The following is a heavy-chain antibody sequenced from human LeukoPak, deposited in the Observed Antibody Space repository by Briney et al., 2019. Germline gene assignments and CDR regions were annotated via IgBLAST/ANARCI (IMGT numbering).Heavy chain of an antibody. CDR2: IYYSGIT. J-gene: IGHJ4*02. V-gene: IGHV4-59*01. D-gene: IGHD3-10*01. CDR3: ARIPNYYGSGSYVDY. CDR1: GGSISSYY. Sequence: SETLSLTCTVSGGSISSYYWSWVRQPPGKGLEWIGYIYYSGITNYNPSLKSRVTISVDTSKNQLSLKLSSVTAADTAVYYCARIPNYYGSGSYVDYWGQGTLVTVSS.